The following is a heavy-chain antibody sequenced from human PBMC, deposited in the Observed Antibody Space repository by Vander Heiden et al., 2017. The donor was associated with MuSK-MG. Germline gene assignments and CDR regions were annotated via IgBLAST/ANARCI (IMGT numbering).Heavy chain of an antibody. V-gene: IGHV2-5*01. CDR3: AHSGTYSGWGSYYLGGFLDD. Sequence: HITFKESGPTLAKPTQTLTLTCTFSGFSLRPSGVGVGWTRERPGKALGWLAIMYRYDDNRYTTYVKSRQTNTKDSSKNQVVLTMTNMAPVDTAKYYFAHSGTYSGWGSYYLGGFLDDWGQGTLVTVSS. D-gene: IGHD3-10*01. J-gene: IGHJ4*02. CDR2: MYRYDDN. CDR1: GFSLRPSGVG.